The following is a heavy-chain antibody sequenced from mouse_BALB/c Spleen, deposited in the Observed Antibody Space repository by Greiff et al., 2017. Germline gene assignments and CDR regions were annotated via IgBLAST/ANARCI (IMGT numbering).Heavy chain of an antibody. CDR3: ARENGILYAMDY. D-gene: IGHD2-1*01. CDR1: GFSLTSYG. V-gene: IGHV2-9*02. Sequence: VQVVESGPGLVAPSQSLPITCTVSGFSLTSYGVPWVRQPPGQGLEWLGVIWAGGSTNYNSALMSRLSISKDNSKSQVFLKMNRLQTDDTAMYYCARENGILYAMDYWGQGTSVTVSS. J-gene: IGHJ4*01. CDR2: IWAGGST.